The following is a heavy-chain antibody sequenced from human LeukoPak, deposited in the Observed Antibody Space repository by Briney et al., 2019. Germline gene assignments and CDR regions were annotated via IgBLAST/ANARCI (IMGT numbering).Heavy chain of an antibody. Sequence: PGRSLRLSCAASGFTFSSYGMHWVRQAPGKGLEWVAVISYDGSNKYYADSVKGRFTISRDNSKNTLYLQMNSLRAEDTAVYYCAKGSSSWYHNYFDYWGQGTLVTVSS. V-gene: IGHV3-30*18. J-gene: IGHJ4*02. CDR3: AKGSSSWYHNYFDY. CDR1: GFTFSSYG. D-gene: IGHD6-13*01. CDR2: ISYDGSNK.